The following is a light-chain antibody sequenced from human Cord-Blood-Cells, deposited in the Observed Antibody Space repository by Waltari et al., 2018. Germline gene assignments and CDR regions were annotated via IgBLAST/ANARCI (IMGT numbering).Light chain of an antibody. Sequence: EIVLTQSPGTLSLSPGERATLPCRASQSVSSSDLAWYQQKPGRAPRLLICGASSRSTGIPDRFSGSGSGTDFTLTISRLEPEDFAVYYCQQYGSSPLTFGGGTKVEIK. CDR1: QSVSSSD. CDR2: GAS. V-gene: IGKV3-20*01. J-gene: IGKJ4*01. CDR3: QQYGSSPLT.